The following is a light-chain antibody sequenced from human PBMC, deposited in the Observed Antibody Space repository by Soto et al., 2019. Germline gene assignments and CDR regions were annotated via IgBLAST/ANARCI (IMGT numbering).Light chain of an antibody. Sequence: EIVLTQSPATLSLSPGDRATLSCGASQSVGSRYLAWYQQKPGLAPRLLIYDASSRATGIPDRFSGSGSGTDFTLTISRLEPEEFAVYYCHQYGSSPLTFGHGTRLEIK. CDR1: QSVGSRY. V-gene: IGKV3D-20*01. J-gene: IGKJ5*01. CDR3: HQYGSSPLT. CDR2: DAS.